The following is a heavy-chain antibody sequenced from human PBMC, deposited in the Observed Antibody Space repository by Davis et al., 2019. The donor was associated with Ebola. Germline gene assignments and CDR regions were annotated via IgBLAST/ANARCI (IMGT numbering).Heavy chain of an antibody. J-gene: IGHJ3*02. D-gene: IGHD3-10*01. CDR1: GGSFSGYY. V-gene: IGHV4-34*01. Sequence: MPSETLSLTCAVYGGSFSGYYWSWIRQPPGKGLEWIGEINHSGSTNYNPSLKSRVTISVDTSKNQFSLKLTSVTAADTAVYYCARSLSGSAPFNIWGQGTMVTVSS. CDR3: ARSLSGSAPFNI. CDR2: INHSGST.